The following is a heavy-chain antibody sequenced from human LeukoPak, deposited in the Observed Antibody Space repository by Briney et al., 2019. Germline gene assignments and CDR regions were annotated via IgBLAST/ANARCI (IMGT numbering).Heavy chain of an antibody. CDR2: IYYSGNT. V-gene: IGHV4-31*03. Sequence: SETLSLTCPVSGGSLSRGVYYCTWIRQHLGKALDGIGYIYYSGNTYYNPSLKSRVSISVDPSKNQFSLNLNSVTAADTAVYYCARTYYSGSGAYGFDPWGQGTLVTVSS. J-gene: IGHJ5*02. CDR1: GGSLSRGVYY. CDR3: ARTYYSGSGAYGFDP. D-gene: IGHD3-10*01.